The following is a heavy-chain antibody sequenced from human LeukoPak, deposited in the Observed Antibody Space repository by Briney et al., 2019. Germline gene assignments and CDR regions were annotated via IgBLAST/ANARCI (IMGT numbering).Heavy chain of an antibody. CDR2: IRSKTNSYAT. CDR3: TRARGYSYGYPDY. Sequence: PGGSLRLSCAASGFTFSGSAMHWVRQASGKGLEWVGRIRSKTNSYATSYAASVKGRFALSRDDSKNTAYLQMNSLKTEDTAVYYCTRARGYSYGYPDYWGQGTLVTVSS. J-gene: IGHJ4*02. CDR1: GFTFSGSA. V-gene: IGHV3-73*01. D-gene: IGHD5-18*01.